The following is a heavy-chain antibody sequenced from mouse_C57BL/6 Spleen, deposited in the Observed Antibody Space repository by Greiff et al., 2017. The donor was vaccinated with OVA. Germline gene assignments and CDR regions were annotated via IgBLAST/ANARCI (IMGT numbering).Heavy chain of an antibody. J-gene: IGHJ4*01. CDR2: ISSGGDYI. V-gene: IGHV5-9-1*02. Sequence: EVKVVESGEGLVKPGGSLKLSCAASGFTFSSYAMSWVRQTPEKRLVWVAYISSGGDYIYYADTVKGRFTISRDNARNTLYLQMSSLKYEDTAMYYCTREYDYDTMDYWGKGTSVTVSS. D-gene: IGHD2-4*01. CDR3: TREYDYDTMDY. CDR1: GFTFSSYA.